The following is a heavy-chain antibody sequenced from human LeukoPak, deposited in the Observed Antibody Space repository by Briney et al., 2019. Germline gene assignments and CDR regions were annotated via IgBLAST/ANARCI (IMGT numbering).Heavy chain of an antibody. J-gene: IGHJ4*02. D-gene: IGHD3-9*01. V-gene: IGHV1-8*01. CDR2: MNPNSGNT. CDR3: ARMSGELRYFDWLYYFDY. CDR1: GYTFTSYD. Sequence: GASVKVSCKASGYTFTSYDINWMRQATGQGLEWMGWMNPNSGNTGYAQKFQGRVTMTRNTSISTAYMELSSLRSEDTAVYYCARMSGELRYFDWLYYFDYWGQGTLVTVSS.